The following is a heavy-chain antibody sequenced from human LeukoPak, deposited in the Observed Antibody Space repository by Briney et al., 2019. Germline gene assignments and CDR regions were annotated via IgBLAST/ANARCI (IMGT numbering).Heavy chain of an antibody. CDR1: GYTLTSYA. D-gene: IGHD3-9*01. V-gene: IGHV1-3*01. CDR3: ARLRYFQRFDP. J-gene: IGHJ5*02. Sequence: ASVKVSCKASGYTLTSYAMHWVRQAPGRRLEWMGWINAGNGNTKYSQKFQGRVTITRDTSASTAYMELSSLRSEDTAVYYCARLRYFQRFDPWGQGTLVTVSS. CDR2: INAGNGNT.